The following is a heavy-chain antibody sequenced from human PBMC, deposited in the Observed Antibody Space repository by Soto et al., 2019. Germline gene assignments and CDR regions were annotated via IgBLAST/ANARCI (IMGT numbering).Heavy chain of an antibody. Sequence: ASVKVSCKASGYTFTSYYMHWVRQAPGQGLEWMGIINPSGGSTSYAQKFQGRVTMTRDTSTSTVYMELSSLRSEDTAVYYCARDPYYDFWSGYYFNGPAPGFDYWGQGTLVTVSS. J-gene: IGHJ4*02. CDR3: ARDPYYDFWSGYYFNGPAPGFDY. D-gene: IGHD3-3*01. CDR2: INPSGGST. CDR1: GYTFTSYY. V-gene: IGHV1-46*01.